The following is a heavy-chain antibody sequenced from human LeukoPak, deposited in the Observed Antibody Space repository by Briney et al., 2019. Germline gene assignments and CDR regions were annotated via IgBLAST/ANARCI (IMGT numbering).Heavy chain of an antibody. D-gene: IGHD3-16*01. J-gene: IGHJ4*02. CDR2: IKHDGSEK. CDR1: GFSVSDHG. Sequence: GGSLRLSCIVSGFSVSDHGMNWVRQAPGKGLEWVANIKHDGSEKYYVDSVKGRFSISRDNAKKSLYLQMNSLRAEDTAVYYCARALSHCLDFWGQGTLVTVSS. V-gene: IGHV3-7*01. CDR3: ARALSHCLDF.